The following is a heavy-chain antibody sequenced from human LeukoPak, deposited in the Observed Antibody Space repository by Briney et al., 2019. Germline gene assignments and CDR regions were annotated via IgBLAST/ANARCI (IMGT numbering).Heavy chain of an antibody. Sequence: GGSLRLSCAASEFSVGSNYMTWVRQAPGKGLEWVSLIYSGGSTYYADSVKGRFTISRDNSKNTLYLQMNSLRAEDTAVYYCAKWQTPYYYDSSGYFSAFDIWGQGTVVTVSS. CDR2: IYSGGST. J-gene: IGHJ3*02. V-gene: IGHV3-66*01. CDR1: EFSVGSNY. D-gene: IGHD3-22*01. CDR3: AKWQTPYYYDSSGYFSAFDI.